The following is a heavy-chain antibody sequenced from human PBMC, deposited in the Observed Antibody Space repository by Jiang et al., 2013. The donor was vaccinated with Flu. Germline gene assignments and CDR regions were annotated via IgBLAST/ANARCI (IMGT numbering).Heavy chain of an antibody. CDR1: GGTFSSYA. Sequence: PGSSVKVSCKASGGTFSSYAISWVRQAPGQGLEWMGGIIPIFGTANYAQKFQGRVTITADESTSTAYMELSSLRSEDTAVYYCARVVGYCSSTSCYSDYWGQGTLVTVSS. D-gene: IGHD2-2*02. J-gene: IGHJ4*02. CDR3: ARVVGYCSSTSCYSDY. V-gene: IGHV1-69*01. CDR2: IIPIFGTA.